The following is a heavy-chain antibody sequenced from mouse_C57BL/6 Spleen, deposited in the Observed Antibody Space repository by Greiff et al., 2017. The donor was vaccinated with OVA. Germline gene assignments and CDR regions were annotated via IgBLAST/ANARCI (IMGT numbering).Heavy chain of an antibody. Sequence: EVKVEESGGGLVQPGGSMKLSCVASGFTFSNYWMNWVRQSPEKGLEWVAQIRLKSDNYATHYAESVKGRFTISRDDSKSSVYLQMNNLRAEDTGIYYCARLTGTGYWGQGTTLTVSS. CDR1: GFTFSNYW. CDR3: ARLTGTGY. D-gene: IGHD4-1*01. CDR2: IRLKSDNYAT. V-gene: IGHV6-3*01. J-gene: IGHJ2*01.